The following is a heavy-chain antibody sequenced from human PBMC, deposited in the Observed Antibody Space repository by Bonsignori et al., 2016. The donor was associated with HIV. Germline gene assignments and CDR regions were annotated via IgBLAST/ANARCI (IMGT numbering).Heavy chain of an antibody. D-gene: IGHD3-22*01. Sequence: VRQMPGKGLEWMGIIYPGDSDTRYSPSFQGQVTISADKSISTAYLQWSSLKASDTAMYYCARFFYDSSGDQALYWYFDLWGRGTLVTVSS. CDR3: ARFFYDSSGDQALYWYFDL. J-gene: IGHJ2*01. V-gene: IGHV5-51*01. CDR2: IYPGDSDT.